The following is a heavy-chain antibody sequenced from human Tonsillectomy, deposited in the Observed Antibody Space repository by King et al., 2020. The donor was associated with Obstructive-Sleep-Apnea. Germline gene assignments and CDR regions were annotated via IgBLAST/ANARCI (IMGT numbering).Heavy chain of an antibody. CDR2: TFYSGST. J-gene: IGHJ5*02. CDR3: AREYHASGTYSGYWFDP. D-gene: IGHD3-10*01. CDR1: GASISSGDYY. Sequence: QLQESGPGLVKPSQTLSLTCTVSGASISSGDYYWSWIRQPPGKGLEWIGYTFYSGSTYSNPSLKSRVTISVDTSKNQFSLKLSSVTAADTAVYYCAREYHASGTYSGYWFDPWGQGPLVTVSS. V-gene: IGHV4-30-4*01.